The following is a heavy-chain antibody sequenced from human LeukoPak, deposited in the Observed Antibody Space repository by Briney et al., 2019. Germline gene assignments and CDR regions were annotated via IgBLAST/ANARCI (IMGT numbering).Heavy chain of an antibody. Sequence: SETLSLTCTVSGGSISSSSYYWSWIRQPAGKGLEWIGRIYTSGSTNYNPSLKSRVTMSVDTSKNQFSLKLSSVTAADTAVYYCARDPYGFSYFDYWGQGTLVTVSS. CDR2: IYTSGST. V-gene: IGHV4-61*02. J-gene: IGHJ4*02. CDR1: GGSISSSSYY. D-gene: IGHD3-10*01. CDR3: ARDPYGFSYFDY.